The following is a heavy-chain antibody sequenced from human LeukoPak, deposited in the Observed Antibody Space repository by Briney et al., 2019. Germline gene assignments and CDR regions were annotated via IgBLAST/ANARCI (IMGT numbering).Heavy chain of an antibody. CDR1: GGSFSRYY. J-gene: IGHJ3*02. V-gene: IGHV4-34*01. CDR2: INHSGST. Sequence: SETLSLTCAVYGGSFSRYYWSWIRQPPGKGLEWIGEINHSGSTNYNPSLKSRVTISVDTSKNQFSLKLSSVTAADTAVYYCARGVSWTGRGAFDIWGQGTMVTVSS. CDR3: ARGVSWTGRGAFDI. D-gene: IGHD1-1*01.